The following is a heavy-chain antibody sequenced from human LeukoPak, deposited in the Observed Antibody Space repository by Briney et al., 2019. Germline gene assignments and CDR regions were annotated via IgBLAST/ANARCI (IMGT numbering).Heavy chain of an antibody. D-gene: IGHD3-16*01. J-gene: IGHJ4*02. CDR2: ISYDGSNK. Sequence: GGSLRLSCAAAGFTFSSYGMHWVRQAPGKGLEWVAVISYDGSNKYYADSVKGRFTISRDNSKNTLYLQMNSLRAEDTAVYYCAKDSAGGQGAYWGQGTLVTVPS. CDR3: AKDSAGGQGAY. CDR1: GFTFSSYG. V-gene: IGHV3-30*18.